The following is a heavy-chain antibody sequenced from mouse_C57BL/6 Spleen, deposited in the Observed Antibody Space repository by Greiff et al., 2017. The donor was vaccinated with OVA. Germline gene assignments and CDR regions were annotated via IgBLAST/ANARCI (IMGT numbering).Heavy chain of an antibody. CDR1: GFTFSSYA. CDR2: ISDGGSYT. Sequence: EVQGVESGGGLVKPGGSLKLSCAASGFTFSSYAMSWVRQTPEKRLEWVATISDGGSYTYYPDNVKGRFTISRDNAKNNLYLQMSHLKSEDTAMYYCAGDRLRTFDYWGQGTTLTVSS. V-gene: IGHV5-4*01. CDR3: AGDRLRTFDY. J-gene: IGHJ2*01. D-gene: IGHD6-1*01.